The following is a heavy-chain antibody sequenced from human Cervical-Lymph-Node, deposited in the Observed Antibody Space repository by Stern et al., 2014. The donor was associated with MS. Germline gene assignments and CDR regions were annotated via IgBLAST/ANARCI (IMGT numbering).Heavy chain of an antibody. CDR3: ARDRRSIAARGYYGMDV. D-gene: IGHD6-6*01. CDR2: INHSGST. CDR1: GGSFSGYY. V-gene: IGHV4-34*01. Sequence: QVQLQQWGAGLLKPSETLSLTCAVYGGSFSGYYWSWIRQPPGKGLEWIGEINHSGSTNYNPSLKSRVTISVDPSKNQFSLKLSSVTAADTAVYYCARDRRSIAARGYYGMDVWGQGTTVTVSS. J-gene: IGHJ6*02.